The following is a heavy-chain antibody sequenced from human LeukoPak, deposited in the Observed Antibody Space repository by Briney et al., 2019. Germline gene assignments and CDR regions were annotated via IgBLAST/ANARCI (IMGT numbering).Heavy chain of an antibody. D-gene: IGHD3-22*01. CDR2: FDPEDGET. V-gene: IGHV1-24*01. Sequence: ASVKVSCKVSGYTLTELSMHWVRQAPGKGLEWMGGFDPEDGETIYAQKFQGRVTMTEDTSTDTAYMELSSLRSEDTAVYYCATGRYYYDSSGYQGFDYRGRGTLVTVSS. CDR1: GYTLTELS. J-gene: IGHJ4*02. CDR3: ATGRYYYDSSGYQGFDY.